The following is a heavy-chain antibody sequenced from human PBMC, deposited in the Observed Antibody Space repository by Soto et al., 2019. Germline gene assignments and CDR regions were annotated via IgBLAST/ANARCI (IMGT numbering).Heavy chain of an antibody. CDR1: GVSISSHY. V-gene: IGHV4-4*07. D-gene: IGHD3-10*01. CDR2: IDTSGST. J-gene: IGHJ5*02. Sequence: ETLSLTCTVSGVSISSHYWSWIRQPAGKGLEWIGRIDTSGSTNYNPSLKSRVTMSVDTSKNQISLKLRSDDTAVYYCARDPPGEGAAMFDLWGQGTLVTVSS. CDR3: ARDPPGEGAAMFDL.